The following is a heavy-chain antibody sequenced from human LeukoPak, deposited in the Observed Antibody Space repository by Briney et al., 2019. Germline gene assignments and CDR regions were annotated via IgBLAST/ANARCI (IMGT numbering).Heavy chain of an antibody. CDR2: IYYSGST. CDR1: GGSISSYY. CDR3: ARTLWFGELFPTVYFQH. Sequence: SETLSLTCTVSGGSISSYYWSWIRQPPGKGLEWIGYIYYSGSTNYNPSLKSRVTISVDTSKNQFSLKLSSVTAADTAVYYCARTLWFGELFPTVYFQHWGQGTLVTVSS. V-gene: IGHV4-59*08. D-gene: IGHD3-10*01. J-gene: IGHJ1*01.